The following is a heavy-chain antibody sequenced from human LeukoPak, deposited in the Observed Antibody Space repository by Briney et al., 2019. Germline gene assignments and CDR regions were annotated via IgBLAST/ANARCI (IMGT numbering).Heavy chain of an antibody. CDR2: IWYDGSSK. CDR3: ARSQSSSLIDY. Sequence: GGSLRLSCAASGFTFRSNAMSWARQAPGKGLEWVAVIWYDGSSKDYADSVKGRFTLSRDNSKNTLYLQMNSLTVEDTAVYYCARSQSSSLIDYWGQGTLVTVSS. V-gene: IGHV3-33*08. CDR1: GFTFRSNA. J-gene: IGHJ4*02. D-gene: IGHD6-13*01.